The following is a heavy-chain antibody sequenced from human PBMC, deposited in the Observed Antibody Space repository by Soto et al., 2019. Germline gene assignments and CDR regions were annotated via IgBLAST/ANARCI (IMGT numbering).Heavy chain of an antibody. CDR3: VKGYSRGSRGTFDY. Sequence: LRLSCSASGFTFSSYAMHWVRQAPGKGLEYVSAISSNGGSTYYADSVKGRFTISRDNSKNTLYLQMSSLRAEDTAVYYCVKGYSRGSRGTFDYWGQGTLVTVSS. V-gene: IGHV3-64D*06. CDR1: GFTFSSYA. CDR2: ISSNGGST. J-gene: IGHJ4*02. D-gene: IGHD3-22*01.